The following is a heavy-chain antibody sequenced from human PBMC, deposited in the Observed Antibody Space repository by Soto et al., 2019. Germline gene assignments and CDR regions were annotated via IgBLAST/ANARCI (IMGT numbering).Heavy chain of an antibody. CDR3: ASGEWYSSGWSEVMRLDY. Sequence: QVQLVQSGAEVKKPGSSVKVSCKASGGTFSSYAISWVRQAPGQGLEWMGGIIPIFGTANYAQKFQGRVTITADKATRSAYMELSSRRSEGTAVYYCASGEWYSSGWSEVMRLDYWGQGPLVTVSS. J-gene: IGHJ4*02. CDR2: IIPIFGTA. CDR1: GGTFSSYA. D-gene: IGHD6-19*01. V-gene: IGHV1-69*06.